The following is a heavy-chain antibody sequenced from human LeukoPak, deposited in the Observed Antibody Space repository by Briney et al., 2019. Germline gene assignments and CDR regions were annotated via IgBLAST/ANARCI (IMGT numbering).Heavy chain of an antibody. Sequence: PGGSLRLSCVASGFTFSNYAMTWVRQAPGKGLEWVSGISGSGAGAYYAESVKGRFTISRDNAKNSLYLQMNSLRAEDTAVYYCARFMVRGVIRDYWGQGTLVTVSS. CDR2: ISGSGAGA. D-gene: IGHD3-10*01. CDR3: ARFMVRGVIRDY. J-gene: IGHJ4*02. V-gene: IGHV3-23*01. CDR1: GFTFSNYA.